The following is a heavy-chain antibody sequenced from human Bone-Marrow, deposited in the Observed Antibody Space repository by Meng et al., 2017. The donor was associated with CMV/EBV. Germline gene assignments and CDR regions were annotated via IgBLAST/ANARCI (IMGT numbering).Heavy chain of an antibody. Sequence: SETLSLTCFVSGGSIISSSHDWGWVRQPPGMGLEWIGSIYYSGSTYINPSLKSRVTMSVDTSKTQFTLKLSSVTAADTAVYYCARALTFYDTLAGYYKDVYYFDYWGQGTLVTVSS. CDR2: IYYSGST. CDR3: ARALTFYDTLAGYYKDVYYFDY. V-gene: IGHV4-39*06. CDR1: GGSIISSSHD. J-gene: IGHJ4*02. D-gene: IGHD3-9*01.